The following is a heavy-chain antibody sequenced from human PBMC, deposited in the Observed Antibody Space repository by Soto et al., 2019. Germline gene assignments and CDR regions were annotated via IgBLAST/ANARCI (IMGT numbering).Heavy chain of an antibody. D-gene: IGHD3-22*01. CDR3: VKGEYYYDSSGYYPFDY. CDR2: ISGSSSST. CDR1: GFTFTNYA. J-gene: IGHJ4*02. Sequence: GGSLRLSCAASGFTFTNYAMSWVRQAPGKGLEWVSAISGSSSSTYYADSVKGRFTISRDNSKNTLYLQMNSLRAEDTAVYYCVKGEYYYDSSGYYPFDYWGQGTLVTVSS. V-gene: IGHV3-23*01.